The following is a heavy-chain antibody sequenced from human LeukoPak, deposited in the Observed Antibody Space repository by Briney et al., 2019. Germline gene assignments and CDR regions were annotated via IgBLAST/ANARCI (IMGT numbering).Heavy chain of an antibody. CDR1: GFTFSSYS. D-gene: IGHD6-6*01. V-gene: IGHV3-48*01. J-gene: IGHJ3*02. Sequence: SGGSLRLSCAASGFTFSSYSMNWVRQAPGKGLEWVSYISSSNNTMYYADSVKGRFTISRDNAKNSLYLQMNSLRAEDTAVYYCARSADLYSSSDDAFDIWGQGTMVTVSS. CDR2: ISSSNNTM. CDR3: ARSADLYSSSDDAFDI.